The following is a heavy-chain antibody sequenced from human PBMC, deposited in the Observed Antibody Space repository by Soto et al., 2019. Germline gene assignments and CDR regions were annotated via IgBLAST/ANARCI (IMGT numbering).Heavy chain of an antibody. V-gene: IGHV3-23*01. D-gene: IGHD3-9*01. CDR2: ISGSGGST. Sequence: EVQLLESGGGLVQPGGSLRLSCAASGFTFSSYAMSWVRQAPGKGLEWVSAISGSGGSTYYADSVKGRFTIPRDNSKNTLYLQMNSLRAEDTAVYYCAKVDGGYFDWLREEWGQGTLVTVSS. J-gene: IGHJ4*02. CDR1: GFTFSSYA. CDR3: AKVDGGYFDWLREE.